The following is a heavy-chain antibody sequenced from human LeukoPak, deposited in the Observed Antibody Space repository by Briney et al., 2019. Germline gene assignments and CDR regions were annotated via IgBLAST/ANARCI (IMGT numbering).Heavy chain of an antibody. CDR1: GGSISSYY. V-gene: IGHV4-59*01. D-gene: IGHD5-18*01. CDR3: ASVDTGYFDY. J-gene: IGHJ4*02. Sequence: SETLSLTCTVSGGSISSYYWSWIRQPPGKGLEWIGYIYYSGSTNCNPSLKSRVTISVDTSKNQFSLKLGSVTAADTAVYYCASVDTGYFDYWGQGTLLTVSS. CDR2: IYYSGST.